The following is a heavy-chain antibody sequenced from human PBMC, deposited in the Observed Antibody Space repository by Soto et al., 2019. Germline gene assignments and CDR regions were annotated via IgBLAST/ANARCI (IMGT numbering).Heavy chain of an antibody. J-gene: IGHJ6*02. CDR3: ASLGVGDWANYYYYYGMDV. Sequence: LRLSCAATGFTFSVYAMTWVRQAPGKGLEWVSAVTANGGSTYSADSVKGRFTISRDNSKNTLFLQMNSLRAEDTAVYYCASLGVGDWANYYYYYGMDVWRQGTTVTVSS. D-gene: IGHD2-21*02. CDR2: VTANGGST. V-gene: IGHV3-23*01. CDR1: GFTFSVYA.